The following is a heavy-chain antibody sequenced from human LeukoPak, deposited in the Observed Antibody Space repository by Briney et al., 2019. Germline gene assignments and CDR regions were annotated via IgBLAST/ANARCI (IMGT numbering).Heavy chain of an antibody. CDR2: IFHDGSNK. D-gene: IGHD2-2*01. J-gene: IGHJ4*02. Sequence: PGGSLRLSCAASGFTFSSYSIHWVRQAPGKGLEWVAVIFHDGSNKYYADSVKGRITISRDNSKNTLYLQMNSLRAEDTAVYYCAKWGTYCSSATCLSYFDCWGQGTLVTVSS. V-gene: IGHV3-33*06. CDR1: GFTFSSYS. CDR3: AKWGTYCSSATCLSYFDC.